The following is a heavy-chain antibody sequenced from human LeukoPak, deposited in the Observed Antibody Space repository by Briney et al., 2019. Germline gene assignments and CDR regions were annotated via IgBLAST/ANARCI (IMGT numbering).Heavy chain of an antibody. J-gene: IGHJ5*02. D-gene: IGHD1-26*01. CDR2: INHSGST. CDR3: ARAPSTLSRYSGSYYRP. V-gene: IGHV4-34*01. Sequence: SETLSLTCAVYGGSFSGYYWSWIRQPPGKGLEWIGEINHSGSTNYNPSLKSRVTISVDTSKNQFSLKLSSVTAADAAVYYCARAPSTLSRYSGSYYRPWGRGTLVTVSS. CDR1: GGSFSGYY.